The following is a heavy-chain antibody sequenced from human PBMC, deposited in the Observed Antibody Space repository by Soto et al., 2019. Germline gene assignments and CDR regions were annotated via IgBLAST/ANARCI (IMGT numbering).Heavy chain of an antibody. CDR1: GDSINSDKYY. J-gene: IGHJ4*02. Sequence: QLQESGPGLVKPSETLSLTCSVSGDSINSDKYYWGWIRQPPGKGLEWIGSIYYRGNTYYNPSLQTRVTIPLDEAKSRFSLRLKSVNAADSAVYFCARLEGLATISYYFDFWGQGAQVTVSS. CDR2: IYYRGNT. D-gene: IGHD3-3*01. CDR3: ARLEGLATISYYFDF. V-gene: IGHV4-39*01.